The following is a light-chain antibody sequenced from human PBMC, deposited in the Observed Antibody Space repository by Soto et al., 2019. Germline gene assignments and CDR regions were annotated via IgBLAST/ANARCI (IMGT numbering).Light chain of an antibody. CDR2: MAS. CDR3: QQYNSYPKT. J-gene: IGKJ2*01. V-gene: IGKV1-5*03. Sequence: DVQMTQSPSTLSASIGDTVTITCRASQTIVTWLAWYQQKPGRPPKLLIYMASILESGVPSRFSGRGSGTEFILTISGLQPDDLGTYYCQQYNSYPKTFGEGTKLDI. CDR1: QTIVTW.